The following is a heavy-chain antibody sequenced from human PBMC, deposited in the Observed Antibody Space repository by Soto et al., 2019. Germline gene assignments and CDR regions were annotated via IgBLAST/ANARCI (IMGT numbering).Heavy chain of an antibody. Sequence: QVQLVESGGGVVQPGRSLRLSCAASGFTFSNYAMNWVRQAPGKGLEWVALISYDGSNKYYADSVKGRFTISRDSSKNTLYLQMISLRAADTAVYYCGRCTSTSCHLGSDYWGQGTLSPSPQ. J-gene: IGHJ4*02. CDR3: GRCTSTSCHLGSDY. D-gene: IGHD2-2*01. V-gene: IGHV3-30-3*01. CDR2: ISYDGSNK. CDR1: GFTFSNYA.